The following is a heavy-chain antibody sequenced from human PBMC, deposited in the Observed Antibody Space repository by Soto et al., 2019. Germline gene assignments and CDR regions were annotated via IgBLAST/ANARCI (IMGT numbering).Heavy chain of an antibody. CDR2: ISSSSSYI. D-gene: IGHD3-3*01. J-gene: IGHJ6*02. CDR1: GFTFSSYS. V-gene: IGHV3-21*01. CDR3: ARVVWSTYYGMDV. Sequence: GGSLRLSCAASGFTFSSYSMNWVRQAPGKGLEWVSSISSSSSYIYYADSVKGRFTISRDNAKNSLYLQMNSLRAEDKAVYYCARVVWSTYYGMDVWGQGTTVTVSS.